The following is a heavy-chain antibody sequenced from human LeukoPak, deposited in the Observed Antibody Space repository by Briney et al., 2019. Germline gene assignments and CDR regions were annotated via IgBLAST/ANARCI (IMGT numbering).Heavy chain of an antibody. CDR1: GGSISSGTYY. V-gene: IGHV4-61*02. CDR3: ARGLPRGSGSYYQPSRQKTPYYYYYGMDV. CDR2: IYTSGST. D-gene: IGHD1-26*01. J-gene: IGHJ6*02. Sequence: PSQTLSLTCTVSGGSISSGTYYWSWIRQPAGKGLEWIGRIYTSGSTNYNPSLKSRVTISVDTSKNQFSLKLSSVTAADTAVYYCARGLPRGSGSYYQPSRQKTPYYYYYGMDVWGQGTTVTVSS.